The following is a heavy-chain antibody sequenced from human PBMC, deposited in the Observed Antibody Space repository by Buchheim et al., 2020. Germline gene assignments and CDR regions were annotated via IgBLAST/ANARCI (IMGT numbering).Heavy chain of an antibody. CDR2: ISYDGSNK. Sequence: QVQLVESGGGVVQPGRSLRLSCAASGFTFSSYAMHWVRQAPGKGLEWVAVISYDGSNKYYADSVKGRFTISRDNSKNTLYLQMNSLRAEDTAVYYCAREIVATTYYYYGMDVWGQGTT. CDR1: GFTFSSYA. J-gene: IGHJ6*02. CDR3: AREIVATTYYYYGMDV. V-gene: IGHV3-30*04. D-gene: IGHD5-12*01.